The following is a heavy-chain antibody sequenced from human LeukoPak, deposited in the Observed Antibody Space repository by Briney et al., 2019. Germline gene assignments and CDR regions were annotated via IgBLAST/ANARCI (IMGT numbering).Heavy chain of an antibody. D-gene: IGHD5-18*01. CDR3: ARGRGGYSYGHYFDY. CDR1: GGSFSGYY. CDR2: INRSGST. J-gene: IGHJ4*02. V-gene: IGHV4-34*01. Sequence: SETLSLTCAVYGGSFSGYYWSWIRQPPGKGLEWIGEINRSGSTNYNPSLKSRVTISVDTSKNQFSLKLSSVTAADTAVYYCARGRGGYSYGHYFDYWGQGTLVTVSS.